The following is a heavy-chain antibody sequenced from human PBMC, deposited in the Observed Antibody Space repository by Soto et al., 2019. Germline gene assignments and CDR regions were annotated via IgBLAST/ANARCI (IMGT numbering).Heavy chain of an antibody. Sequence: LRLSCAASGFTFSSYAIHWVRQAPVKVLEWVAVISNDGRGKYYADSVKGRFTISRDNSKNTLYLQMNSLRSDDTAVYYCARDQCFGGGRSCYYFDFWGQGTLVTVSS. CDR3: ARDQCFGGGRSCYYFDF. CDR1: GFTFSSYA. J-gene: IGHJ4*02. D-gene: IGHD2-15*01. V-gene: IGHV3-30*04. CDR2: ISNDGRGK.